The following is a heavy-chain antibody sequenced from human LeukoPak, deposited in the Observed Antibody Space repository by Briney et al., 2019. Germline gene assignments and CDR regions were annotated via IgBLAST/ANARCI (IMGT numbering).Heavy chain of an antibody. CDR3: ARARARAGGKRAKLNNWFDP. J-gene: IGHJ5*02. CDR1: GGSISSGDYY. Sequence: SQTLSLTCTVSGGSISSGDYYWSWIRQPPGKGLEWIGYTYYSGSTYYNPSLKSRVTISVDTSKNQFSLKLSSVTAADTAVYYCARARARAGGKRAKLNNWFDPWGQGTLVTVSS. D-gene: IGHD3-16*01. CDR2: TYYSGST. V-gene: IGHV4-30-4*08.